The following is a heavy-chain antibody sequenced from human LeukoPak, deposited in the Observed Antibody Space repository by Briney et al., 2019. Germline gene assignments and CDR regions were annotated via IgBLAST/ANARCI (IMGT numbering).Heavy chain of an antibody. D-gene: IGHD4-11*01. V-gene: IGHV3-7*01. CDR2: IKQGGSEI. J-gene: IGHJ4*02. Sequence: GGSLRLSCSASGFTFSRFWMSWVRRAPGKGLEYVALIKQGGSEIYHMDSVKGRFTISRDDATNSLYLQMNSLRVEDTALYYCARDRESESDSEGDYWGQGTLVNVSS. CDR3: ARDRESESDSEGDY. CDR1: GFTFSRFW.